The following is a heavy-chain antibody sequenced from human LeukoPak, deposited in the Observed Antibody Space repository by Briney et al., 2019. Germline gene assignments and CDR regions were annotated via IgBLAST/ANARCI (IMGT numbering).Heavy chain of an antibody. J-gene: IGHJ4*02. CDR1: GFTFSSYG. CDR2: IRYDGSKK. CDR3: AKDGRPKRGCSSTSCLNYLDY. V-gene: IGHV3-30*02. D-gene: IGHD2-2*01. Sequence: GGSLRLSRAASGFTFSSYGMHLVRQAPGKGLGWVAFIRYDGSKKYYADSVKGRFTISRDNSKNTLYLQMNSLRAEDTAVYYCAKDGRPKRGCSSTSCLNYLDYWGQGTLVTVSS.